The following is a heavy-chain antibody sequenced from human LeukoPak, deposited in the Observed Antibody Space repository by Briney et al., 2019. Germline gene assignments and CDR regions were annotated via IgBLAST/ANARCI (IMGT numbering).Heavy chain of an antibody. J-gene: IGHJ4*02. D-gene: IGHD3-3*01. CDR1: GYTFTSYG. V-gene: IGHV1-69*05. CDR2: IIPIFGTA. Sequence: ASVKVSCKASGYTFTSYGISWVRQAPGQGLEWMGRIIPIFGTANYAQKFQGRVTITTDESTSTAYMELSSLRSEDTAVYYCARDQVTIVGVVITAFDYWGQGTLVTVSS. CDR3: ARDQVTIVGVVITAFDY.